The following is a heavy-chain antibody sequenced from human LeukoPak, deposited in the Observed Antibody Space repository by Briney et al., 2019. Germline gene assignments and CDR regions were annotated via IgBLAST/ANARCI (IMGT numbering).Heavy chain of an antibody. CDR2: ISYDGSNK. Sequence: GGSLRLSCAASGFSLSSYGMHWVRQVPGKGLEWVAVISYDGSNKYYAESVKGRFTISRDNSKNTLYLQMNRLRAEDTAVYYCAREGYKYYDFWSGYSGGNWFDPWGQGTLVTVSS. D-gene: IGHD3-3*01. J-gene: IGHJ5*02. V-gene: IGHV3-30*06. CDR3: AREGYKYYDFWSGYSGGNWFDP. CDR1: GFSLSSYG.